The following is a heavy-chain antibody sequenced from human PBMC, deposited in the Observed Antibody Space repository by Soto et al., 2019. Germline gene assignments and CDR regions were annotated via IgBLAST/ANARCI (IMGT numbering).Heavy chain of an antibody. Sequence: GGSLRLSCAASGFTFSSYSMNWVRQAPGKGLEWVSYISSSSSTIYYADSVKGRFTISRDNAKNSLYLQMNSLRDEDTAVYYCASNSDYDFWSGNGYWGQGTLVTVSS. J-gene: IGHJ4*02. CDR3: ASNSDYDFWSGNGY. CDR1: GFTFSSYS. CDR2: ISSSSSTI. D-gene: IGHD3-3*01. V-gene: IGHV3-48*02.